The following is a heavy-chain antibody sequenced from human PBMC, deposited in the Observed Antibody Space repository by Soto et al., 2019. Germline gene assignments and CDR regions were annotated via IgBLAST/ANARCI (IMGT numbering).Heavy chain of an antibody. D-gene: IGHD4-17*01. CDR1: GFTFSSYG. Sequence: GGSLRLSCAASGFTFSSYGMHWVRQAPGKGLEWVAVISYDGSNKYYADSVKGRFTISRDNSKNTLYLQMNSLRAEDTAVYYCAKCIRTVPTGNYYYYYGMDVWGQGTTVTVSS. V-gene: IGHV3-30*18. CDR3: AKCIRTVPTGNYYYYYGMDV. CDR2: ISYDGSNK. J-gene: IGHJ6*02.